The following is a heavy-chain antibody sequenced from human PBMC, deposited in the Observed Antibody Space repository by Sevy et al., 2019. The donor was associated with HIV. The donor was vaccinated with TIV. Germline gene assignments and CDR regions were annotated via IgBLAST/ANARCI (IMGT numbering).Heavy chain of an antibody. V-gene: IGHV1-24*01. J-gene: IGHJ4*02. CDR1: GYTLTKLS. Sequence: ASVKVSCKVSGYTLTKLSMHWVRQAPGKGLEWMGTFDPEDGETIYEQKFQGRVTMTEDTSTDTAYMELSSLRSEDTAVYYCATTKDYYENSGDPFDYWGQGTLVTVSS. CDR2: FDPEDGET. D-gene: IGHD3-22*01. CDR3: ATTKDYYENSGDPFDY.